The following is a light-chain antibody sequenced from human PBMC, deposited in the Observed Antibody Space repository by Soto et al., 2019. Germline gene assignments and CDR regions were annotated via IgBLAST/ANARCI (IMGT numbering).Light chain of an antibody. CDR3: AAWDVSLNGLYV. CDR1: SSNIGSSS. CDR2: NNN. J-gene: IGLJ1*01. V-gene: IGLV1-44*01. Sequence: QSVLTQPPSASGTPGQRVTISCSGSSSNIGSSSVNWYQQLPGTAPKLLIYNNNQWPSGVPDRFSGSKSGTSASLALSGLQSEDEADYYCAAWDVSLNGLYVFGTGTKLTVL.